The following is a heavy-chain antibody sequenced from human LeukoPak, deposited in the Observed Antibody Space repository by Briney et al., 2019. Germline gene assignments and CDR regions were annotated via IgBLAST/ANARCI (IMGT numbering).Heavy chain of an antibody. D-gene: IGHD4-11*01. V-gene: IGHV2-26*01. J-gene: IGHJ4*02. CDR2: IFSNDEK. CDR3: PRIRWINYSSSFDY. CDR1: GFSLSNARMG. Sequence: SGPTLVNPTETLTLTCTVSGFSLSNARMGVSWIRQPPGKALEWLAHIFSNDEKSYSTSLKSRLTISKDTSKSQVVLTMTNMDPVDTATYYCPRIRWINYSSSFDYWGQGTLVTVSS.